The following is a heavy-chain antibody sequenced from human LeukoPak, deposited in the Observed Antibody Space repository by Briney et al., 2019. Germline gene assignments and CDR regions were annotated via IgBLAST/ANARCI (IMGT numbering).Heavy chain of an antibody. CDR2: INPNSGGT. D-gene: IGHD5-12*01. Sequence: ASVKVSCKASGYTFTGYYMHWVRQAPGQGLEWMGWINPNSGGTNYAQKFQGRVTMTRDTSISTAYTELSRLRSDDTAVYYCARDRRWLRLGWFDPWGQGTLVTVSS. CDR3: ARDRRWLRLGWFDP. V-gene: IGHV1-2*02. J-gene: IGHJ5*02. CDR1: GYTFTGYY.